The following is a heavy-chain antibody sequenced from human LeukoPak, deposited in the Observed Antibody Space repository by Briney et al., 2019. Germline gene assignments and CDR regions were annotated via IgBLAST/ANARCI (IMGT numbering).Heavy chain of an antibody. D-gene: IGHD2-2*01. CDR2: ISGSGDIT. J-gene: IGHJ4*02. CDR1: GFTFSSSA. CDR3: AGGKVVPAAPPDY. Sequence: GGSLRLSCAASGFTFSSSAMSWVRQAPGKGLEWVSLISGSGDITYYADSVKGRFTISRDNSKNTLYLQMNSLRAEDTAVYYCAGGKVVPAAPPDYWGQGTLVTVSS. V-gene: IGHV3-23*01.